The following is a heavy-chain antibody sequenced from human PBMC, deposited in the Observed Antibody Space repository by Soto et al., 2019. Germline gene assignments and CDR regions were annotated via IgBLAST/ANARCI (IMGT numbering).Heavy chain of an antibody. J-gene: IGHJ4*02. V-gene: IGHV1-58*01. CDR3: AARPLDVAARPKFDY. CDR1: GFTFTSSA. CDR2: IVVGSGNT. Sequence: ASVKVSCKASGFTFTSSAVQWVRQARGQRLEWIGWIVVGSGNTNYAQKFQERVTITRDMSTSTAYMELSSLRSEDTAVYYCAARPLDVAARPKFDYWGQGTLVTVSS. D-gene: IGHD6-6*01.